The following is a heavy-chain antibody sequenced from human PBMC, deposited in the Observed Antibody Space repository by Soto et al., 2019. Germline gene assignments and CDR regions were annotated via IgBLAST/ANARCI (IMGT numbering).Heavy chain of an antibody. Sequence: GGSLRLSCAASGFTFSSYAMHWVRQAPGKGLEWVAVISYDGSNKYYADSVKGRFTISRDNSKNTLYLQMNSLRADDTAVYYCARDTLTGYSSSSLRGMDVWGQGTTVTVSS. D-gene: IGHD6-6*01. CDR1: GFTFSSYA. V-gene: IGHV3-30-3*01. CDR2: ISYDGSNK. J-gene: IGHJ6*02. CDR3: ARDTLTGYSSSSLRGMDV.